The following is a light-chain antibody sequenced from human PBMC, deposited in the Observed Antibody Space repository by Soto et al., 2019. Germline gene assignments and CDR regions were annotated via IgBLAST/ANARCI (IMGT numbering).Light chain of an antibody. CDR1: QSVSSS. CDR2: DAS. CDR3: QQRSNWPLT. J-gene: IGKJ4*01. V-gene: IGKV3-11*01. Sequence: EIVLTPSPATLSLSPGERATLSCRASQSVSSSLGWYQQKPGQAPRLLIYDASNRATGIPARFSGSGSGTDFTLTISSLEPEDFAVFYCQQRSNWPLTFGGGTKVEI.